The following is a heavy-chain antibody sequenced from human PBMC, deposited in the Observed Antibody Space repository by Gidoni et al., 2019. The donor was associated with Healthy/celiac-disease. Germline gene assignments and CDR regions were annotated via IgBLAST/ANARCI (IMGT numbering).Heavy chain of an antibody. CDR3: ASYYYGSGTDAFDI. CDR1: GGSISSYY. J-gene: IGHJ3*02. D-gene: IGHD3-10*01. V-gene: IGHV4-59*01. Sequence: QVQLQESGPGLVKPSETLSLTCTVSGGSISSYYWSWIRQPPGKGLEWIGYIYYSGSTNYNPSLKSRVTISVDTSKNQFSLKLSSVTAADTAVYYCASYYYGSGTDAFDIWGQGTMVTVSS. CDR2: IYYSGST.